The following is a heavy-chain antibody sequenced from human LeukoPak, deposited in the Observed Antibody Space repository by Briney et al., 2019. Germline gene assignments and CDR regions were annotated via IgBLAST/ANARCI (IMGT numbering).Heavy chain of an antibody. CDR2: IRSKAYGGTT. CDR3: AKDGQAGAIDY. Sequence: GGSLRLSCTASGFTFGDYAMSWFRQAPGKGLEWVGFIRSKAYGGTTEYAASVKGRFTISRDDSKSIAYLQMNSLRAEDMAVYYCAKDGQAGAIDYWGQGTLVTVSS. V-gene: IGHV3-49*03. J-gene: IGHJ4*02. D-gene: IGHD1-26*01. CDR1: GFTFGDYA.